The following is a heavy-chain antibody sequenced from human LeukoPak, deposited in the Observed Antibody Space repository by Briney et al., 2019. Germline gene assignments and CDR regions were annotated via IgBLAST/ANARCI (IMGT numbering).Heavy chain of an antibody. D-gene: IGHD2-8*02. Sequence: ASVKVSCKVSGYTLTELSMHWVRQAPGKGLEWMGGFDPEDGETIYAQKFQGRVTMTEDTSTDTAYMELSSLRSEDTAVYYCATSFIARVLVAFDIWGQGTMVTVSS. J-gene: IGHJ3*02. CDR2: FDPEDGET. CDR1: GYTLTELS. CDR3: ATSFIARVLVAFDI. V-gene: IGHV1-24*01.